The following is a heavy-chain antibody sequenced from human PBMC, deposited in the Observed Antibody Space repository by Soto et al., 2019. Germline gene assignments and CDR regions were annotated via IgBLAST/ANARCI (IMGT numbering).Heavy chain of an antibody. CDR1: GGSISGYD. CDR2: IYYSGST. Sequence: SETMSLTCTVSGGSISGYDWSWIRQPPGKGLEWIGYIYYSGSTNYNPSLKSRVTISVDTSKNQFSLKLSSVTAADTAVYYCARRYGDCFDYWGQGTLVTVSS. CDR3: ARRYGDCFDY. D-gene: IGHD4-17*01. J-gene: IGHJ4*02. V-gene: IGHV4-59*08.